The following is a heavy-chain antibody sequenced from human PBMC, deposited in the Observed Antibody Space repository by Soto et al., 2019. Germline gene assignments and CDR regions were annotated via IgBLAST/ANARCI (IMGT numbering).Heavy chain of an antibody. Sequence: GGSLRLSCAASGFTFSSYDMHWVRQATGKGLEWVSAIGTAGDTYYPGSVKGRFTISRENAKNSLYLQMNSLRAEDTAVYYYARAPEDYYGMEVWGQGTTVTVSS. CDR2: IGTAGDT. CDR1: GFTFSSYD. CDR3: ARAPEDYYGMEV. J-gene: IGHJ6*02. V-gene: IGHV3-13*01.